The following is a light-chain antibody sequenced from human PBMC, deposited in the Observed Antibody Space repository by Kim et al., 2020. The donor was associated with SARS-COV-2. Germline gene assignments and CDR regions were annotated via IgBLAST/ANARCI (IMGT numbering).Light chain of an antibody. CDR3: QQYGGPPPIT. CDR2: AAS. Sequence: PGERATLFCRASQSLSSNFLAWYQQKPGQAPRLLISAASSRATGVPDRFSGSGSGTDFTLIISRLEPEDFGVYYCQQYGGPPPITFGQGTRLEIK. V-gene: IGKV3-20*01. CDR1: QSLSSNF. J-gene: IGKJ5*01.